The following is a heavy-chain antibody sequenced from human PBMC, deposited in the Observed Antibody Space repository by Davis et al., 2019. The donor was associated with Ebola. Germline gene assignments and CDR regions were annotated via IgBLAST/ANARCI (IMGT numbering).Heavy chain of an antibody. CDR1: GFTFSSYG. Sequence: GESLKISCAASGFTFSSYGMHWVRQAPGKGLEWVAVIWYDGSNKYYADSVKGRFTISRDNAKNSLYLQMNSLRAEDTAVYYCASYAGSWRIESDWYFDLWGRGTLVTVSS. CDR2: IWYDGSNK. J-gene: IGHJ2*01. D-gene: IGHD1-26*01. CDR3: ASYAGSWRIESDWYFDL. V-gene: IGHV3-33*03.